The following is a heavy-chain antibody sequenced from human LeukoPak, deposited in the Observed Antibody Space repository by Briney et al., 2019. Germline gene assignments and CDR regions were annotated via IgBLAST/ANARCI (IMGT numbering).Heavy chain of an antibody. J-gene: IGHJ4*02. V-gene: IGHV3-30*04. Sequence: GGSLRLSCAASGYTFSSYAMHWVRQAPGKGLEWVAVISYDGSNKYYADSVKGRFTISRDNSKNTLYLQMNSLRAEDTAVYYCAKGGVYDPFDYWGQGTLVTVSS. D-gene: IGHD3-22*01. CDR3: AKGGVYDPFDY. CDR2: ISYDGSNK. CDR1: GYTFSSYA.